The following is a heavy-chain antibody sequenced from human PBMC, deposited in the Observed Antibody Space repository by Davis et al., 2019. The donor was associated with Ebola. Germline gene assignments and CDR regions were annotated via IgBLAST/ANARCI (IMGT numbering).Heavy chain of an antibody. J-gene: IGHJ6*02. CDR3: ARDRVTTNPGDYYYYYGMDV. V-gene: IGHV3-33*01. Sequence: PGGSLRLSCAASGFTFSSYGMHWVRQAPGKGLEWVAVIWYGGSNKYYADSVKGRFTISRDNSKNTLYLQMNSLRAEDTAVYYCARDRVTTNPGDYYYYYGMDVWGQGTTVTVSS. CDR1: GFTFSSYG. D-gene: IGHD4-17*01. CDR2: IWYGGSNK.